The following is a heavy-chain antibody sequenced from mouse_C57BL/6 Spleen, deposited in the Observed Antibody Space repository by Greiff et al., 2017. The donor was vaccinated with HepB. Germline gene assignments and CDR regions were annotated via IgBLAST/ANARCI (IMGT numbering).Heavy chain of an antibody. J-gene: IGHJ4*01. CDR1: GYTFTSYW. CDR2: IDPSDSYT. CDR3: ARYPSDGYPYAMDY. V-gene: IGHV1-59*01. Sequence: QVQLQQPGAELVRPGTSVKLSCKASGYTFTSYWMHWVKQRPGQGLEWIGVIDPSDSYTNYNQKFKGKATLTVDTSSSTAYMQLSSLTSEDSAVYYGARYPSDGYPYAMDYWGQGTSVTVSS. D-gene: IGHD2-3*01.